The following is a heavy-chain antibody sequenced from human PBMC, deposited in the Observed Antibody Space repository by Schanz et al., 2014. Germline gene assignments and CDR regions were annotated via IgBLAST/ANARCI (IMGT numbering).Heavy chain of an antibody. V-gene: IGHV3-21*02. CDR3: ARDSGPYYDKSMDV. CDR2: ISSSGSYI. CDR1: EFTFSSYK. J-gene: IGHJ6*02. Sequence: EVRLVESGGGLVKPGGSLRLSCEASEFTFSSYKMNWVRQAPGKGLEWVSSISSSGSYIHYADSVKGRFTISRDNAKITLYLQRNSLRAEDTALYYCARDSGPYYDKSMDVWGQGTTVAVSS. D-gene: IGHD3-9*01.